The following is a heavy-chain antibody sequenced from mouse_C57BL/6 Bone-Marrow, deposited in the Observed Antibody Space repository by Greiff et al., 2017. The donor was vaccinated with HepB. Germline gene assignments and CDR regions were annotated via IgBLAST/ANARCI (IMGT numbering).Heavy chain of an antibody. D-gene: IGHD2-12*01. CDR1: GYTFTDYE. Sequence: VKLVESGAELVRPGASVTLSCKASGYTFTDYEMHWVKQTPVHGLEWIGAIDPETGGTAYNQKFKGKAILTADKSSSTAYMELRSLTSEDSAVYYCTRYYSLFDYWGQGTTLTVSS. V-gene: IGHV1-15*01. CDR2: IDPETGGT. CDR3: TRYYSLFDY. J-gene: IGHJ2*01.